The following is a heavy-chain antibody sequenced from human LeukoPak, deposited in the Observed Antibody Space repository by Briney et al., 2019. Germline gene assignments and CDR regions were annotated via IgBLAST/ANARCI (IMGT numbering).Heavy chain of an antibody. CDR2: IISSSAYI. CDR1: GFTLSSYA. J-gene: IGHJ4*02. CDR3: ARAIRWLRSIDS. V-gene: IGHV3-21*01. D-gene: IGHD5-12*01. Sequence: GGSRRLSCAASGFTLSSYAMNWVRQAPGKGLEWVSSIISSSAYIYYADSVEGRFTISRDNAKNSLYLQMNSLRAEDTAIYYCARAIRWLRSIDSWGQGTLVTVSS.